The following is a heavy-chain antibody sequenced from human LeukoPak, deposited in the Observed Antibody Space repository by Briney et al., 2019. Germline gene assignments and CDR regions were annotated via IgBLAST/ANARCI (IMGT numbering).Heavy chain of an antibody. CDR3: GRLAPNYYDRQGSAFHV. CDR2: INPNSVGT. Sequence: ASVKVSSKASLYTFTGYYLHSVRQAPGQGLGCMGCINPNSVGTNYTQNFRGRGTMTTDNSISTACMELSRLRSDKTARCYRGRLAPNYYDRQGSAFHVWGQATMVTVS. D-gene: IGHD3-22*01. CDR1: LYTFTGYY. V-gene: IGHV1-2*02. J-gene: IGHJ3*01.